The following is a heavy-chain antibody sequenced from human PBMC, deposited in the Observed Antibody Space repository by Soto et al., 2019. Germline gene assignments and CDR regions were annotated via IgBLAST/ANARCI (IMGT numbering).Heavy chain of an antibody. CDR3: AKTSSSLRYYYYGMDV. CDR1: GFTFSSYS. Sequence: GGSLRLSCAASGFTFSSYSMNWVRQAPGKGLEWVSYISSSSSTIYYADSVKGRFTISRDNAKNSLYLQMNSLRDEDTAVYYCAKTSSSLRYYYYGMDVWGQGTTVTVSS. J-gene: IGHJ6*02. CDR2: ISSSSSTI. D-gene: IGHD6-6*01. V-gene: IGHV3-48*02.